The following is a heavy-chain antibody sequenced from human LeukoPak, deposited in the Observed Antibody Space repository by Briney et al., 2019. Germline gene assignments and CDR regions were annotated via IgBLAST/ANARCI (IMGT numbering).Heavy chain of an antibody. V-gene: IGHV3-64D*06. J-gene: IGHJ6*04. CDR1: GFTFSSYA. Sequence: GGSLRLSCSASGFTFSSYAMHWVRQAPGKGLEYVSAISSNGSSTYYADSVKGRFTISRGNSKNTLYLQMSSLRAEDTAVYYCAGAQGDGPWQYYYGMDVWGKGTTVTVSS. CDR2: ISSNGSST. CDR3: AGAQGDGPWQYYYGMDV. D-gene: IGHD2-8*01.